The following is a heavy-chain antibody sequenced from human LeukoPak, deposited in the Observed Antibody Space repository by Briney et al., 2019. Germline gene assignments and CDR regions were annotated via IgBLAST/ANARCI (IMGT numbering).Heavy chain of an antibody. CDR3: ARSPRDSGYNYMDY. Sequence: PGGSLRLSCAASRFSFISYWMSWGRRAPGKGLEWVANIKQDGNEKNYVDSVKGRFTISRDNAKNSLYLQMNSLRVEDTAIYYCARSPRDSGYNYMDYWGQGTLVTVSS. J-gene: IGHJ4*02. CDR1: RFSFISYW. D-gene: IGHD5-12*01. CDR2: IKQDGNEK. V-gene: IGHV3-7*02.